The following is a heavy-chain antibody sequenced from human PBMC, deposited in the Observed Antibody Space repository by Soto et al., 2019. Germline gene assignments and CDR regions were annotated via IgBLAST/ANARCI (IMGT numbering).Heavy chain of an antibody. CDR2: IYHSGST. CDR3: AAPPRY. V-gene: IGHV4-4*02. CDR1: GGSISSSNW. Sequence: PSETLSLTCAVSGGSISSSNWWSWVRQPPGKGLEWIGYIYHSGSTYYNPSLRSRVTISVDTSKNQFSLKLTSVTAADTAVYYCAAPPRYWGQGTLVTVS. J-gene: IGHJ4*02. D-gene: IGHD6-6*01.